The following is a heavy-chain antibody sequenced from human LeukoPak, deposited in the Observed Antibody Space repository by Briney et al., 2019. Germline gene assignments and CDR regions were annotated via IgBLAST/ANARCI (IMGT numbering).Heavy chain of an antibody. Sequence: SETLSHTCSVTAYSISSAYYWGWIRQPPGKGLEWIGNIYHSGNTYYNSSLKSRVTISVDVAKQQFSLNLRSVTAADTAVYYCARVRFAEGYFDYWGQGALVTVSS. J-gene: IGHJ4*02. CDR1: AYSISSAYY. D-gene: IGHD3-10*01. CDR2: IYHSGNT. CDR3: ARVRFAEGYFDY. V-gene: IGHV4-38-2*02.